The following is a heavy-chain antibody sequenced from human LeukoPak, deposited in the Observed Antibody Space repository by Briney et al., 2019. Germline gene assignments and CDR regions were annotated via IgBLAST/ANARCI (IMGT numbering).Heavy chain of an antibody. Sequence: GSLRLSCAASGFTFSSYNMNWVRQAPGKGLEWVSSISSSSTYIFYADSVKGRFTISRDNAKNSLYLQMNSLRAEDTAVYYCATGKHYYDSSGYYFYYFDYWGQGTLVTVSS. CDR2: ISSSSTYI. CDR1: GFTFSSYN. CDR3: ATGKHYYDSSGYYFYYFDY. J-gene: IGHJ4*02. D-gene: IGHD3-22*01. V-gene: IGHV3-21*01.